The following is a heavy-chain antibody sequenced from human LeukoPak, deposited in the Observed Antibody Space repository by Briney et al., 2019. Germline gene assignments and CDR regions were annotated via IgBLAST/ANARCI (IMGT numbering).Heavy chain of an antibody. CDR3: AKDPEYYDFWSGYLDY. CDR2: ISGSGGST. V-gene: IGHV3-23*01. D-gene: IGHD3-3*01. CDR1: GFTLSSYA. Sequence: GGSLRLSCAASGFTLSSYAMSCGRQAPGKGLEWVSAISGSGGSTYYADSVKGRFTTSRDNSKNTLYLQMNSLRAEDTAVYYCAKDPEYYDFWSGYLDYWGQGTLVTVSS. J-gene: IGHJ4*02.